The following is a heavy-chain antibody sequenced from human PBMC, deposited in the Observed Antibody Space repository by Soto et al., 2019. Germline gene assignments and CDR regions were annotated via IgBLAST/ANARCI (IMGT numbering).Heavy chain of an antibody. V-gene: IGHV1-18*01. CDR3: ARDRGYCSGGSCYSVHYYYGMDF. Sequence: ASVKVSCKASGYTFTSYGISWMRQDPGQGLEWMGWISAYNGNTNYAQKLQGRVTMTTDTSTSTAYMELRSLRSDDTAVYYCARDRGYCSGGSCYSVHYYYGMDFWGQGTTVTVSS. CDR1: GYTFTSYG. J-gene: IGHJ6*02. D-gene: IGHD2-15*01. CDR2: ISAYNGNT.